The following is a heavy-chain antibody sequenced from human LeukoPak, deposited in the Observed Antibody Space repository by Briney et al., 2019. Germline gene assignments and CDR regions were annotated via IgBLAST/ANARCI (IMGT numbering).Heavy chain of an antibody. CDR1: GFTFSSYA. J-gene: IGHJ5*02. V-gene: IGHV3-23*01. CDR2: ISGSGGST. CDR3: ARGRGYSQSNWVDP. D-gene: IGHD5-18*01. Sequence: GGSLRLSCAASGFTFSSYAMSWVRQAPGKGLEWVSAISGSGGSTYYADSVKGRFTISRDNSKNTLYLQMNSLRAEDTAVYYCARGRGYSQSNWVDPWGQGTMVTVSA.